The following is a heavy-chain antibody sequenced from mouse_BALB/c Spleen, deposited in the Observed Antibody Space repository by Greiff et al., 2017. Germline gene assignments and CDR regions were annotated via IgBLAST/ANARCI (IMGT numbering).Heavy chain of an antibody. J-gene: IGHJ4*01. CDR3: ARDYYGSSYLYYAMDY. CDR2: IWGDGST. D-gene: IGHD1-1*01. V-gene: IGHV2-6-7*01. Sequence: VQGVESGPGLVAPSQSLSITCTVSGFSLTGYGVNWVRQPPGKGLEWLGMIWGDGSTDYNSALKSRLSISKDNSKSQVFLKMNSLQTDDTARYYCARDYYGSSYLYYAMDYWGQGTSVTVSS. CDR1: GFSLTGYG.